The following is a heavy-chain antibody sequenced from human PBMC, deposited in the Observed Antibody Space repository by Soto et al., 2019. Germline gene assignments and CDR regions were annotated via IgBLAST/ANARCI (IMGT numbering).Heavy chain of an antibody. J-gene: IGHJ5*02. V-gene: IGHV4-38-2*01. Sequence: SETLSLTCAVSGYSISSGYYWGWLRQPPGKGLEWIGSIYHAGSTYYNPSLNSRVTLSIDMTNNHVSLILNSVTAADTAVYYCARVGPWVPYYYDSSPYTFENWFDPWGQGTLVTVSS. CDR3: ARVGPWVPYYYDSSPYTFENWFDP. CDR2: IYHAGST. D-gene: IGHD3-22*01. CDR1: GYSISSGYY.